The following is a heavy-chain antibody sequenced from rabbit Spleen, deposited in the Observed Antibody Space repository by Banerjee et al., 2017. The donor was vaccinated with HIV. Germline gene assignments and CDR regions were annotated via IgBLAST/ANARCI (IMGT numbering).Heavy chain of an antibody. CDR1: GLDFSSSYW. D-gene: IGHD1-1*01. CDR2: IYTGSSDFA. V-gene: IGHV1S45*01. Sequence: EESGGDLVKPEGSLTLTCKASGLDFSSSYWICWVRQAPGKGLEWIACIYTGSSDFAYFASWAKGRFTISKTSSTTVTLQMTSLTAADTATYFCARDTSSSFSSYGMDLWGPGTLVTVS. J-gene: IGHJ6*01. CDR3: ARDTSSSFSSYGMDL.